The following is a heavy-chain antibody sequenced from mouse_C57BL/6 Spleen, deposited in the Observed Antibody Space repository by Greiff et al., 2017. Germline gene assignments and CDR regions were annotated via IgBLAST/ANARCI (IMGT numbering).Heavy chain of an antibody. CDR3: TPFYYSNYFAY. CDR2: IRLKSDNYAT. V-gene: IGHV6-3*01. Sequence: EVQLQQSGGGLVQPGGSMKLSCVASGFTFSNYWMNWVRQSPEKGLEWVAQIRLKSDNYATHYAESVKGRFTISRDDSKSSVYLQMNNLRAEDTGIYYCTPFYYSNYFAYWGQGTLVTVSA. D-gene: IGHD2-5*01. CDR1: GFTFSNYW. J-gene: IGHJ3*01.